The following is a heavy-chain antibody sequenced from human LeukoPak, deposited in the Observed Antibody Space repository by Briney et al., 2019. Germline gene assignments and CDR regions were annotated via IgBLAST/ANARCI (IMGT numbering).Heavy chain of an antibody. CDR2: ISYDGSNR. V-gene: IGHV3-30-3*01. D-gene: IGHD1-1*01. Sequence: GGSLRLSCAASGFTFSSYAMHWVRQAPGKGLEWVAVISYDGSNRYYADSVKGRFTISRDNSKNTLYLQMNSLRAEDTAVYYCARYDARYGMDVWGQGTTVTVSS. CDR1: GFTFSSYA. CDR3: ARYDARYGMDV. J-gene: IGHJ6*02.